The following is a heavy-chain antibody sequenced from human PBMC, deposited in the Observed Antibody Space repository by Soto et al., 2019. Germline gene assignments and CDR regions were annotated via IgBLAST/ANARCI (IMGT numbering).Heavy chain of an antibody. V-gene: IGHV4-59*01. CDR3: ARIAFVRVPVAATIFDY. CDR1: GGSISSYY. J-gene: IGHJ4*02. D-gene: IGHD2-15*01. CDR2: IYYSGST. Sequence: SETLSLTCTVSGGSISSYYWSWIRQPPGKGLEWIGYIYYSGSTNYNPSLKSRVTISVDTSKNQFSLKLSSVTAADTAVYYCARIAFVRVPVAATIFDYWGQGTLVTVSS.